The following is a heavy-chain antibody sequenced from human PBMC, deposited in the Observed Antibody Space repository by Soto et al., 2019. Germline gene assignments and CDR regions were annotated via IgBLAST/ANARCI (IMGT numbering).Heavy chain of an antibody. Sequence: EVQLVESGGGLVKPGGSLRLSCAASGFTFSSYSMNWVRQAPGKGLEWDSSISSSSSYIYYADSVKGRFTISRDNANNSLCLQMNTLRAEDTAVYYCASLDEYGSSGYYQGWFDHWGQGTLVTVSS. CDR1: GFTFSSYS. J-gene: IGHJ5*02. V-gene: IGHV3-21*01. D-gene: IGHD3-22*01. CDR3: ASLDEYGSSGYYQGWFDH. CDR2: ISSSSSYI.